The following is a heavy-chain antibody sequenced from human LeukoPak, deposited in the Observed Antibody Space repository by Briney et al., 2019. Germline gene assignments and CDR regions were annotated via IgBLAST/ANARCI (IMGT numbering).Heavy chain of an antibody. J-gene: IGHJ4*02. Sequence: SETLSLTCAVYGGSFSGYYWSWIRQPPGKGLEWIGEINHSGSTNYNPSLKSRVTISVDTSKNQFSLKLGSVTAADTAVYYCAWARGRIMITSGGVHFDYWGQGTLVTVSS. CDR2: INHSGST. CDR1: GGSFSGYY. V-gene: IGHV4-34*01. D-gene: IGHD3-16*01. CDR3: AWARGRIMITSGGVHFDY.